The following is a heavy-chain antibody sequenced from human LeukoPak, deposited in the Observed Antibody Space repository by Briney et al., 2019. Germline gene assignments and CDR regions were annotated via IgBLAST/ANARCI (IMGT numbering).Heavy chain of an antibody. CDR3: ARGGSRDGYNRPLDY. CDR1: GGSISSYY. J-gene: IGHJ4*02. CDR2: TYYSGSA. Sequence: SETLSLTCTVSGGSISSYYWSWIRQPPGKGLEWIGYTYYSGSAHYNPSLKSRVTMSVDTSKNQFSLRLNSVTAADTAVYYCARGGSRDGYNRPLDYWGQGTLVTVSS. V-gene: IGHV4-59*01. D-gene: IGHD5-24*01.